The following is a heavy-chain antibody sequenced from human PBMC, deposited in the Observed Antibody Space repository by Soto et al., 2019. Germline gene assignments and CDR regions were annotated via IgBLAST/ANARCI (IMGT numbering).Heavy chain of an antibody. V-gene: IGHV3-21*06. CDR1: GFTFSSST. D-gene: IGHD2-8*01. Sequence: EVQLVESGGGLVKPGGSLRLSCTGSGFTFSSSTMTWVRQGPGKGLEWVSSISSSSSYIYFADSLKGRFTISRDNAKNSLYLQMNSLRAEDTAVYYCARDVGEMYAIRGQGTQVTVSS. CDR2: ISSSSSYI. CDR3: ARDVGEMYAI. J-gene: IGHJ4*02.